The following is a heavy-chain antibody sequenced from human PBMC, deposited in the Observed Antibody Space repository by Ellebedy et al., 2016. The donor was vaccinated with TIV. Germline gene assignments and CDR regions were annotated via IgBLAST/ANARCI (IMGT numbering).Heavy chain of an antibody. CDR3: AKWAVVVAVNSYYFDY. CDR1: GFTFSSYA. CDR2: ISGSGGST. D-gene: IGHD2-15*01. V-gene: IGHV3-23*01. Sequence: GGSLRLSXAASGFTFSSYAMSWVRQAPGKGLEWVSAISGSGGSTYYADSVKGRFTISRDNSKNTLYLQMNSLRAEDTAVYYCAKWAVVVAVNSYYFDYWGQGTLVTVSS. J-gene: IGHJ4*02.